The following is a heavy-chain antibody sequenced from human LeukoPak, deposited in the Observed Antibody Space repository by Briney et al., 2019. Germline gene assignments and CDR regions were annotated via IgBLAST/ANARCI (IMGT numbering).Heavy chain of an antibody. J-gene: IGHJ4*02. CDR3: ARGDQLLYRYDY. D-gene: IGHD2-2*02. CDR1: GDSISSGGYY. CDR2: IYYSGST. Sequence: PSETLSLTCTVSGDSISSGGYYWSWIRQHPGKGLEWIGYIYYSGSTYYYPSLKSRVTISVDMSKNQFSLKLSSVTAADTDVYYCARGDQLLYRYDYWGQGTLVTVSS. V-gene: IGHV4-31*03.